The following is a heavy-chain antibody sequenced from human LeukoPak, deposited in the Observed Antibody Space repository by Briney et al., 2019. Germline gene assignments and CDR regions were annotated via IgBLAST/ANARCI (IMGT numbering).Heavy chain of an antibody. J-gene: IGHJ4*02. D-gene: IGHD3-3*01. CDR3: AKPQEADLWVPDY. CDR1: GFTFSSYW. V-gene: IGHV3-74*01. Sequence: GGSLRLSCAASGFTFSSYWMHWVRQTPGKGLMWVSRINSDGSSIGYADSVKGRFTISRDNSKNTLYLEMNSLIPEDTALYYCAKPQEADLWVPDYWGQGTLVTVSS. CDR2: INSDGSSI.